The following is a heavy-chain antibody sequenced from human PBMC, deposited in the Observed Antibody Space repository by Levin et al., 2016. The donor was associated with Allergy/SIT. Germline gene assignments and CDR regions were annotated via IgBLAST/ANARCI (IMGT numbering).Heavy chain of an antibody. CDR1: GGSFSGYY. J-gene: IGHJ4*02. D-gene: IGHD3-10*01. CDR3: ARGCRSRSYYYGSRSSPPLDY. V-gene: IGHV4-34*01. Sequence: SETLSLTCAVYGGSFSGYYWSWIRQPPGKGLEWIGEINHSGSTNYNPSLKSRVTISVDTSKNQFSLKLSSVTAADTAVYYCARGCRSRSYYYGSRSSPPLDYWGQGTLVTVSS. CDR2: INHSGST.